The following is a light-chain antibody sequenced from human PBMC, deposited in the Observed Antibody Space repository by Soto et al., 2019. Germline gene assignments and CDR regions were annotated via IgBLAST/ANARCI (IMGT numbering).Light chain of an antibody. V-gene: IGLV2-8*01. CDR2: EVS. CDR3: SSYAGSDIVV. J-gene: IGLJ2*01. CDR1: SSDVGGDNY. Sequence: QSALTQPPSASGSPGQSVTISCTGTSSDVGGDNYVSWYQQHPGKAPKLMIYEVSKRPSGVPDRFSGSKSGNTASLTVSGLEAEDEADYYCSSYAGSDIVVFGGGTKLIVL.